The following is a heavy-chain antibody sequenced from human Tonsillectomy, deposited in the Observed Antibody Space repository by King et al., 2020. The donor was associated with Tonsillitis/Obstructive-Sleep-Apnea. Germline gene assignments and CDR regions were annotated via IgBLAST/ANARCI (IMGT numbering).Heavy chain of an antibody. CDR2: IYWDDDK. V-gene: IGHV2-5*02. D-gene: IGHD2-2*01. J-gene: IGHJ3*02. CDR3: AHRLKGIVVVPAAMGDDFNSGYRPPGAFDI. Sequence: ITLKESGPTLVKPTQTLTLTCTFSGFSLSTSGVGVGWIRQPPGKALEWLALIYWDDDKRYSPSLKSRLTITKDTSKNQVVLTMTNMDPVDTATYYCAHRLKGIVVVPAAMGDDFNSGYRPPGAFDIWGQGTMVTVSS. CDR1: GFSLSTSGVG.